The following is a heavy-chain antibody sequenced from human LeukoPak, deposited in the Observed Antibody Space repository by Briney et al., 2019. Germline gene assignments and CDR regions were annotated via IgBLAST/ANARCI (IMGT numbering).Heavy chain of an antibody. CDR2: IKSKTDGGTA. CDR1: GFPFTNAW. Sequence: GSLRLSCVVSGFPFTNAWMSWVRQAPGKGLEWVGRIKSKTDGGTADYAAPVRGRFTMWRDDARSALYLQMNSLQTEDTAVYYCTPDLMDVWGKGTTVTVSS. V-gene: IGHV3-15*01. CDR3: TPDLMDV. J-gene: IGHJ6*03.